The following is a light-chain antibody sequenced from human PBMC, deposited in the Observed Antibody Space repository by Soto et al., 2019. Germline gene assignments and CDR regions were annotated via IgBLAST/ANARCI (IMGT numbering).Light chain of an antibody. CDR1: QGINTY. CDR3: QQLNSYPIT. Sequence: DIQLTKSPSFLSASVGDRVTITCRASQGINTYLGWYQQKPGKAPKLLIYAASTLQSGVPSRFSGSESATEFPLTSSSVQPEDVANYYCQQLNSYPITFGPGTKVDI. J-gene: IGKJ3*01. CDR2: AAS. V-gene: IGKV1-9*01.